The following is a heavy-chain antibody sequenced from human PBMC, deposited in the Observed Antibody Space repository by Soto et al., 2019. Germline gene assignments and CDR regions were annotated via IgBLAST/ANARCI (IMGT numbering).Heavy chain of an antibody. CDR1: GYTFTGYY. V-gene: IGHV1-2*02. J-gene: IGHJ4*02. CDR2: INPNSGGT. Sequence: ASVKVSCKASGYTFTGYYMHWVRQAPGQGLEWMGWINPNSGGTNYAQKFQGRVTMTRDKSISTAYMEPSRLRSDDTAVYYCERRHHSGYDTGSDYWGQGTLLTVSS. D-gene: IGHD5-12*01. CDR3: ERRHHSGYDTGSDY.